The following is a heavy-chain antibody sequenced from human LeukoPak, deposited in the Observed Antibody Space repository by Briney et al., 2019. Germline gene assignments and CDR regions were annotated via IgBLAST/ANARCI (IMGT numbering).Heavy chain of an antibody. J-gene: IGHJ6*02. V-gene: IGHV4-30-2*01. D-gene: IGHD3-22*01. CDR2: IYHSGST. Sequence: SETLSLTCAVSGGSISSGGYSWSWIRQPPGKGLEWIGYIYHSGSTYYNPSLKSRVTISVDRSKNQFSLKLSSVTAADTAVYYCARAPREHYYDSSSYLYYYYGMDVWGQGTTVTVSS. CDR1: GGSISSGGYS. CDR3: ARAPREHYYDSSSYLYYYYGMDV.